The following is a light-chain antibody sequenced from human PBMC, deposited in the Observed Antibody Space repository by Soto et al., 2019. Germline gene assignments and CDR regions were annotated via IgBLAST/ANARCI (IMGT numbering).Light chain of an antibody. CDR1: SSNIGAGYN. CDR3: QSYDSSLGGFVV. CDR2: GNS. Sequence: QSVLTQPPSVSGAPGQRVTISCTGSSSNIGAGYNVHWYQQLPGTAPKHLIDGNSNRPSGGPDRFSGSKSGTSASLANTGLQAEVGADYYCQSYDSSLGGFVVFGGGTELTVL. J-gene: IGLJ2*01. V-gene: IGLV1-40*01.